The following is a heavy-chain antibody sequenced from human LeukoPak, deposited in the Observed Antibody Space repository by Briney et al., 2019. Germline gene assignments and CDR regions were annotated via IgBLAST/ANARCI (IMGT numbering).Heavy chain of an antibody. CDR3: AKDRGVIIGSDYFDY. J-gene: IGHJ4*02. CDR2: ISGSGGST. D-gene: IGHD3-10*01. CDR1: GFTFSSYA. Sequence: GGSLRLSCAASGFTFSSYAMSWVRQAPGKGLEWVSAISGSGGSTYYADSVKGRFTISRDNSKNTLYLQMNSLRAEDTAVYYCAKDRGVIIGSDYFDYWGQGTLVTVSS. V-gene: IGHV3-23*01.